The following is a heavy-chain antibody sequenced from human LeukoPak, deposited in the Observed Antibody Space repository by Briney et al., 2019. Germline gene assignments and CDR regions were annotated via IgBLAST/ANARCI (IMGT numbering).Heavy chain of an antibody. Sequence: SVKVSCKASGGTFSSYAISWVRQAPGQGLEWMGGIIPIFGTANYAQKFQGRVTITTDESTSTAYMELSSLRSEDTAVYYCARDRYGSGSYYKPPTFDYWGQGTLVTVSS. CDR1: GGTFSSYA. CDR3: ARDRYGSGSYYKPPTFDY. J-gene: IGHJ4*02. CDR2: IIPIFGTA. D-gene: IGHD3-10*01. V-gene: IGHV1-69*05.